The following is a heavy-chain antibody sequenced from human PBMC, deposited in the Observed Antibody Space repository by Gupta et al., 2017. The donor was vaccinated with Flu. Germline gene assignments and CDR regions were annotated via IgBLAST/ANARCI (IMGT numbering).Heavy chain of an antibody. Sequence: HAQLVLSGAEVKKPGASVKVSCKSSGYAFSADFLHWVRQAPGQGLEWMGWINPNSGGAHSAQTFEGRVTMTRDMSANMAYMELTRLTSDDTAVYYCAKGATGNDAFDVWGRGTMVTVSS. J-gene: IGHJ3*01. V-gene: IGHV1-2*02. CDR1: GYAFSADF. CDR3: AKGATGNDAFDV. D-gene: IGHD3-9*01. CDR2: INPNSGGA.